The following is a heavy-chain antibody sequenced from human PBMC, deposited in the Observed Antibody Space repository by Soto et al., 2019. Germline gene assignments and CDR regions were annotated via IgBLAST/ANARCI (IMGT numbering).Heavy chain of an antibody. D-gene: IGHD1-1*01. CDR1: GFSFRSYA. Sequence: QVQLVESGGRVVQPGRSLRLSCAASGFSFRSYAMHCVRQAPGKGLEWVAVMSYDGSDKDYADSVKGRFTISRDNSKNTPYLEMSSLIAEDTAVYYCARARLGTPALEYWGQGTLVTVSS. J-gene: IGHJ4*02. CDR3: ARARLGTPALEY. V-gene: IGHV3-30-3*01. CDR2: MSYDGSDK.